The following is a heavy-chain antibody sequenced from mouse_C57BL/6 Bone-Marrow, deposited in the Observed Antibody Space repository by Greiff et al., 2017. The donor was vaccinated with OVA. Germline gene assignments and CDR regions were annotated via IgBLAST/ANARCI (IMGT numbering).Heavy chain of an antibody. CDR3: ARPLDYYGSSFDY. J-gene: IGHJ2*01. CDR1: GYTFTSYW. Sequence: QVQLQQPGAELVRPGTSVKLSCKASGYTFTSYWMHWVKQRPGQGLEWIGVIDPSDSYTNYNQKFKGKATLTVDTSSSTAYMQLSSLTSEDSAVYYCARPLDYYGSSFDYWGQGTTLTVSS. V-gene: IGHV1-59*01. D-gene: IGHD1-1*01. CDR2: IDPSDSYT.